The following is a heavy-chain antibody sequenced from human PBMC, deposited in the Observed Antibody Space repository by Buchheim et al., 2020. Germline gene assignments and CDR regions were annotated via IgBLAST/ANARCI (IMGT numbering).Heavy chain of an antibody. D-gene: IGHD4-17*01. Sequence: QVQLQESGPGLVKPSQTLSLTCTVSGGSIRSGGYYWSWIRQHPGKGLEWIGYIYYIGSPYYSPSLKSRVTISVDPFKNQFSLKLSSVTAADTAVYYCARGDRRDYGGRNWFDPWGQGTL. J-gene: IGHJ5*02. CDR3: ARGDRRDYGGRNWFDP. CDR2: IYYIGSP. CDR1: GGSIRSGGYY. V-gene: IGHV4-31*03.